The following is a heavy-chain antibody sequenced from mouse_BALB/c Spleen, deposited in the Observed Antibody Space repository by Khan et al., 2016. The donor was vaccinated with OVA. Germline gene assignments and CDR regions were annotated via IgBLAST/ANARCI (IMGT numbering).Heavy chain of an antibody. CDR2: ILPGSDSP. D-gene: IGHD2-3*01. V-gene: IGHV1-9*01. CDR1: GYTFSSYW. Sequence: VQLQESGTELLKPGASVKISCKAPGYTFSSYWIEWIKQRTGHGLEWIGEILPGSDSPNYNERFMGKATFTADTSSNTAYMQLSSLTSEDSAVYYSARQGGGYFSWFAYWGQGTLVTVSA. J-gene: IGHJ3*01. CDR3: ARQGGGYFSWFAY.